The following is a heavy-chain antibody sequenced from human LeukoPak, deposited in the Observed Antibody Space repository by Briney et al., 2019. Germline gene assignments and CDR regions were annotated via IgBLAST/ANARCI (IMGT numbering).Heavy chain of an antibody. CDR3: AKSGYNRFDY. Sequence: PGGSLRLSCAASGFTFSNSAMSWVRQAPGKGLEWVSTISGSGGSTYYADSVKGRFTISRDNSKNTLYLQINSLRAEDTAVYYCAKSGYNRFDYWGQGTLVTVSS. V-gene: IGHV3-23*01. D-gene: IGHD5-24*01. CDR2: ISGSGGST. J-gene: IGHJ4*02. CDR1: GFTFSNSA.